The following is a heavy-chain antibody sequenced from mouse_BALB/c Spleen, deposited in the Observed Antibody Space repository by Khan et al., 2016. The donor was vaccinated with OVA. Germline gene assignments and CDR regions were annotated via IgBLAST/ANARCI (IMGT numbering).Heavy chain of an antibody. V-gene: IGHV2-9*02. D-gene: IGHD1-3*01. CDR3: ARLEDI. CDR1: GFSLTSYG. CDR2: IWAGGST. J-gene: IGHJ2*01. Sequence: QIQLVQSGPGLVAPSQSLSITCTVAGFSLTSYGVHWVRQPPGKGLEWLGVIWAGGSTNYNSALMSRLSIIKDNSKRQVFLKMNSLQTVDTAMYYCARLEDIWGQGTTLTVSS.